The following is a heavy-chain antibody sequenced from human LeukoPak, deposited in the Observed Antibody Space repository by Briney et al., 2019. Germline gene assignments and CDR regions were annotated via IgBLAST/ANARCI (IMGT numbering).Heavy chain of an antibody. CDR2: IYYSGST. V-gene: IGHV4-59*01. D-gene: IGHD1-26*01. Sequence: SETLSLTCTVSGGSISSYYWTWIRQPPGKGLEWIGYIYYSGSTNYNPSLKNRVTISVDTSKNQFSLKLTSVTAADTAVYYCARGWNSGYFDYCGQGTLVTASS. J-gene: IGHJ4*02. CDR1: GGSISSYY. CDR3: ARGWNSGYFDY.